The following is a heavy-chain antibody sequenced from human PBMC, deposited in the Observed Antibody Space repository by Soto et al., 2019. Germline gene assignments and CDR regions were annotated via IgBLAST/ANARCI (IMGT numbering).Heavy chain of an antibody. CDR2: ISSSSSYI. CDR3: ARDIVATIRHVDY. CDR1: GFTFSSYS. V-gene: IGHV3-21*01. Sequence: GGSLRLSCAASGFTFSSYSMNWVRQAPGKGLEWVQSISSSSSYIYYADSVKGRFTISRDNAKNSLNLQMNSLRAEDTAVYYCARDIVATIRHVDYWGQGTLVTVSS. J-gene: IGHJ4*02. D-gene: IGHD5-12*01.